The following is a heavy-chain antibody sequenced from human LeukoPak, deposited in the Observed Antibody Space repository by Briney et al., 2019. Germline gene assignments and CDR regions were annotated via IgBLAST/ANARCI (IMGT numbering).Heavy chain of an antibody. CDR3: ARLAYDFWSGSPLDY. D-gene: IGHD3-3*01. CDR2: IYYSGST. J-gene: IGHJ4*02. V-gene: IGHV4-59*01. CDR1: GGSISSYY. Sequence: WETLSLTCTVSGGSISSYYWSWIRQPPGKGLEWIGYIYYSGSTNYNPSLKSRVTISVDTSKNQFSLKLSSVTAADTAVYYCARLAYDFWSGSPLDYWGQGTLVTVSS.